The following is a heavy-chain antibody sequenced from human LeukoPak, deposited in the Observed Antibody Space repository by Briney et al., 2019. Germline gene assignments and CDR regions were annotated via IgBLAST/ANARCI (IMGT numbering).Heavy chain of an antibody. D-gene: IGHD5-12*01. V-gene: IGHV3-74*01. CDR1: GFPFISYW. CDR2: INSEGSST. J-gene: IGHJ4*02. CDR3: ARVDIYNGNPLSLGC. Sequence: GGSLSLSFAASGFPFISYWMHGVRQAPGKGRVWVSRINSEGSSTSYAVSVKGRFTISRDNAKNTLYLQVNSLRAEDTAVYYCARVDIYNGNPLSLGCWGQGTLVTVSS.